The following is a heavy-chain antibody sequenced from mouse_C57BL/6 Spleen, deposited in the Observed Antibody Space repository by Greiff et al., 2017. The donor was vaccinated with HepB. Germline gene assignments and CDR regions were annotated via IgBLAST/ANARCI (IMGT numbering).Heavy chain of an antibody. D-gene: IGHD2-14*01. V-gene: IGHV5-17*01. Sequence: EVQVVESGGGLVKPGGSLKLSCAASGFTFSDYGMHWVRQAPEKGLEWVAYISSGSSTIYYADTVKGRFTISRDNAKNTLFLQMTSLRSEDTAMYYCARREHYIGTGYFDVWGTGTTVTVSS. CDR2: ISSGSSTI. J-gene: IGHJ1*03. CDR1: GFTFSDYG. CDR3: ARREHYIGTGYFDV.